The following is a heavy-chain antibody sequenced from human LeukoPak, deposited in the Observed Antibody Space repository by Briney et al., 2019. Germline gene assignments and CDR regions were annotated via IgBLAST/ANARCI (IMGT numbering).Heavy chain of an antibody. CDR1: GFTFSNYY. J-gene: IGHJ4*02. V-gene: IGHV3-7*03. CDR3: ARGGGAYFDY. Sequence: PGGSLRLSCAASGFTFSNYYMTWVRLPPGKGLEWVANIKPDGSEKWYVDSVKGRFTISRDNSKNTLYLQMNSLRAEDTAVYYCARGGGAYFDYWGQGTLDTVSS. D-gene: IGHD3-3*01. CDR2: IKPDGSEK.